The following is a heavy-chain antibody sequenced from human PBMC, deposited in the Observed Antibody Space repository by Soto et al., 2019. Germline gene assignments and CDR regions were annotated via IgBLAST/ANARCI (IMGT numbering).Heavy chain of an antibody. Sequence: QVQFVQSGAEVKKPGASVKVSCKASGYIFTNYVIHWVRQAPGQSLEWMGWIFGGTGNTEYSQKFRDRATITRDTSASTAYMELSSLTSEDTAVYYCTREDFWGQGTRVTVSS. CDR3: TREDF. CDR1: GYIFTNYV. CDR2: IFGGTGNT. V-gene: IGHV1-3*01. D-gene: IGHD3-3*01. J-gene: IGHJ4*02.